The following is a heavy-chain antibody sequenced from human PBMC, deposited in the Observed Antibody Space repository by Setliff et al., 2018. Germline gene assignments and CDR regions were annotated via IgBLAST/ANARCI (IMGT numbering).Heavy chain of an antibody. Sequence: GASVKVSCKASGYTFTRYYMHWVRQAPGQGLEWMGIIDPSGGYTNYAQKFRGRVTISADESTSTVYMDVSSLTSDDTAMYYCARGASLTVADRGSFAFWGQGTLVTVSS. V-gene: IGHV1-46*01. D-gene: IGHD6-19*01. CDR1: GYTFTRYY. CDR3: ARGASLTVADRGSFAF. J-gene: IGHJ4*02. CDR2: IDPSGGYT.